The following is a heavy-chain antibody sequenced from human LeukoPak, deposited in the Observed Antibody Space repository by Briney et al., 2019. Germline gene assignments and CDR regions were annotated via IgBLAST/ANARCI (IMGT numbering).Heavy chain of an antibody. CDR3: ARVGGRSGYYWFDY. CDR1: GGSISSYY. Sequence: SETLSLTCTVSGGSISSYYWSWIRQPPGKGLECIGYIYYSGSTNYNPSLKSRVTISVDTSKNQFSLKLSSVTAADTAVYYCARVGGRSGYYWFDYWGQGTLVTVSS. D-gene: IGHD3-22*01. CDR2: IYYSGST. V-gene: IGHV4-59*01. J-gene: IGHJ4*02.